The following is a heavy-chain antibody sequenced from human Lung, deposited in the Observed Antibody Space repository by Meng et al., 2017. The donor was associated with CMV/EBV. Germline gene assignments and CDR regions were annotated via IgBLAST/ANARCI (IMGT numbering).Heavy chain of an antibody. D-gene: IGHD4-23*01. Sequence: EVQLVESGGGLVKPXGSLSLSCTGSGSGFIFSNLWINWVRQAPGKGLEWVGRIKSKFDGETTDYAAPVKGRFTISRDDSRNTLYLYMNSLKTEDTAVYYCTTDRPRSGGKTNDYGGHGTLVIVSS. V-gene: IGHV3-15*01. J-gene: IGHJ4*01. CDR3: TTDRPRSGGKTNDY. CDR2: IKSKFDGETT. CDR1: GSGFIFSNLW.